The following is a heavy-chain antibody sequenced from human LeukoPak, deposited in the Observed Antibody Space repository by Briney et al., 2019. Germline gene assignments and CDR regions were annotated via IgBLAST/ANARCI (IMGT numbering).Heavy chain of an antibody. Sequence: GASVKVSCKASVYTFTAYYMHWVRQAPGQGLEWMGWNDPNSGATDSAQKFQGRVTVTRDTSINTVYMELSRLTSDDTAVYYCARGRASLTAWFVPWGQGTLVTVSS. CDR3: ARGRASLTAWFVP. V-gene: IGHV1-2*02. CDR1: VYTFTAYY. J-gene: IGHJ5*02. D-gene: IGHD1-20*01. CDR2: NDPNSGAT.